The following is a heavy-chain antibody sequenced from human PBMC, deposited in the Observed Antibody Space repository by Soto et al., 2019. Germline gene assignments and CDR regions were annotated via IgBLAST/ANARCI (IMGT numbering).Heavy chain of an antibody. CDR3: ARTPDSGWYGLRLHYFDY. CDR2: ISAYNGNT. Sequence: ASVQVSCQASGYTFTSYGISWVRQAPGQGLEWMGWISAYNGNTNYAQKLQGRVTMTTDTSTSTAYMELRSLRSDDTAVYYCARTPDSGWYGLRLHYFDYWGQGTLVTVSS. D-gene: IGHD6-19*01. CDR1: GYTFTSYG. V-gene: IGHV1-18*01. J-gene: IGHJ4*02.